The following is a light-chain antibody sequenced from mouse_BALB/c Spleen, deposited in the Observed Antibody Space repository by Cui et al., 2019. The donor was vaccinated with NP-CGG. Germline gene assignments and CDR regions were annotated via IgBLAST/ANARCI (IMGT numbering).Light chain of an antibody. J-gene: IGLJ1*01. CDR1: TGAVTTTNY. V-gene: IGLV1*01. CDR3: ALWYSNHWV. CDR2: GTN. Sequence: QAVVTHESAITTSPGATVTLHCPSSTGAVTTTNYANWVQEKPDHLFTGLIGGTNNRVPGVPARFSGSLIGDKAALTITGAQTEDEAIYFCALWYSNHWVFGGGTKLTVL.